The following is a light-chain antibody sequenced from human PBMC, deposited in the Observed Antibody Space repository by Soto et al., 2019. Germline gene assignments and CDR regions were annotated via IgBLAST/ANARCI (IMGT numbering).Light chain of an antibody. V-gene: IGKV1-39*01. J-gene: IGKJ1*01. CDR2: AAS. Sequence: DIQMTQSPSSLSASVGDRVTITCRASQSISSSLNWYQQKPGKAHKLLIYAASSLQSGVPSRFSGIGSGTDFTLTISSLQPEDFATYYCQQSYSTPQTFGQGTKVEIK. CDR1: QSISSS. CDR3: QQSYSTPQT.